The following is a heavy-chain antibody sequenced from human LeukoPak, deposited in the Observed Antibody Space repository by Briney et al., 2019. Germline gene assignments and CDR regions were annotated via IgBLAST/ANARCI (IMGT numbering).Heavy chain of an antibody. V-gene: IGHV3-15*01. CDR2: IKSKTDGGTT. J-gene: IGHJ4*02. D-gene: IGHD5-12*01. CDR1: GFTFSNAW. Sequence: RPGGSLRLSCAASGFTFSNAWMSWVRQAPGKGLEWVGRIKSKTDGGTTDYAAPVKGRFTISRDDSKNTVYLQMNSLKTEDTAVYHCTTLGYSGYELVDYWGQGTLVTVSS. CDR3: TTLGYSGYELVDY.